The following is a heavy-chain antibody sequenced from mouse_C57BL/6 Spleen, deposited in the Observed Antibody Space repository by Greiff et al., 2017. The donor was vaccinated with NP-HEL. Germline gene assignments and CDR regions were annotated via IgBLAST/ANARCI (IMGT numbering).Heavy chain of an antibody. CDR1: GYTFTSYW. J-gene: IGHJ3*01. CDR3: ASPSMVTTAY. D-gene: IGHD2-2*01. Sequence: QVQLQQPGAELVKPGASVKLSCKASGYTFTSYWMQWVKQRPGQGLEWIGEIDPSDSYTNYNQKFKGKATLTVDTSSSTAYMQLSSLTSEDSAVYYCASPSMVTTAYWGQGTLVTVSA. V-gene: IGHV1-50*01. CDR2: IDPSDSYT.